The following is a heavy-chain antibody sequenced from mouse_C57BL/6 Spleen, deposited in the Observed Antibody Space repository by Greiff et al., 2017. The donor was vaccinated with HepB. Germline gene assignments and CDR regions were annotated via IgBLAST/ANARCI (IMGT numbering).Heavy chain of an antibody. J-gene: IGHJ3*01. CDR2: IDPSDSYT. CDR3: ARSGGDYDGAY. V-gene: IGHV1-50*01. CDR1: GYTFTSYW. Sequence: QVQLQQPGAELVKPGASVKLSCKASGYTFTSYWMQWVKQRPGQGLEWIGEIDPSDSYTNYNQKFKGKATLTVDTSSSTAYMQLSSLTSEDSAVYYCARSGGDYDGAYWGQGTLVTVSA. D-gene: IGHD2-4*01.